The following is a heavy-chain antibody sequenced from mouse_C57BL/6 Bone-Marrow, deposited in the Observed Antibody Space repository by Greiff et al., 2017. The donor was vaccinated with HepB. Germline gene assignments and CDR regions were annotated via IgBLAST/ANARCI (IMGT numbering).Heavy chain of an antibody. Sequence: QVQLQQPGAELVMPGASAKLSCKASGYTFTSYWMHWVKQRPGQGLEWIGEIDPSDSYTNYNQKFKGKSTLTVDKSSSTAYMQLSSLTSEDSAVYYCARLGPVMDYWGQGTSVTVSS. CDR3: ARLGPVMDY. J-gene: IGHJ4*01. D-gene: IGHD4-1*01. V-gene: IGHV1-69*01. CDR2: IDPSDSYT. CDR1: GYTFTSYW.